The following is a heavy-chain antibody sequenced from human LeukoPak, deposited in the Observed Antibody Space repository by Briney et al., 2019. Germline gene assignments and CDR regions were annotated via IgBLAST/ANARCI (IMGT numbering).Heavy chain of an antibody. CDR3: AKDVWDTSGQYDYFDC. D-gene: IGHD3-22*01. Sequence: GGSLRLSCAASGFTFSSYSMNWVRQAPGKGLEWVSSIISSSSYIYYADSVKGRFTISRDNAKTSLYLQMNSLRAEDTAVYYCAKDVWDTSGQYDYFDCWGQGPLVTVS. CDR1: GFTFSSYS. V-gene: IGHV3-21*04. J-gene: IGHJ4*02. CDR2: IISSSSYI.